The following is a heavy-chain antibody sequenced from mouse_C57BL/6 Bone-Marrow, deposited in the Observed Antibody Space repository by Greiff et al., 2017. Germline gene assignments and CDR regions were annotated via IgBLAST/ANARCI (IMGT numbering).Heavy chain of an antibody. CDR1: GYTFTSYG. CDR3: ARSRNWAWFAY. V-gene: IGHV1-81*01. CDR2: IFPRSGNT. D-gene: IGHD4-1*01. J-gene: IGHJ3*01. Sequence: VQLQQSGAELARPGASVKLSCKASGYTFTSYGISWVKQRTGQGLEWIGEIFPRSGNTYYNEKFKGKATLTADKSSSTAYLELRSLTSEDSAVYVCARSRNWAWFAYWGQGTLVTVSA.